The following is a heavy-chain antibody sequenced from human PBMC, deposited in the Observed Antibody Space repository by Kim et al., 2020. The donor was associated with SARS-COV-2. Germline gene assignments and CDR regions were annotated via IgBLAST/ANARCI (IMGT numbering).Heavy chain of an antibody. CDR1: GFSFEDYG. J-gene: IGHJ3*01. CDR2: ISAGGSST. Sequence: GGSLRLSCAASGFSFEDYGMHWVRQAAGKGLEWVSLISAGGSSTYYADSVKGRLTISRDNSNNVLYLQMNSLTEDDTAFYYCAKDIQWLDGFHVWGQGTLVTVSP. D-gene: IGHD6-19*01. V-gene: IGHV3-43*02. CDR3: AKDIQWLDGFHV.